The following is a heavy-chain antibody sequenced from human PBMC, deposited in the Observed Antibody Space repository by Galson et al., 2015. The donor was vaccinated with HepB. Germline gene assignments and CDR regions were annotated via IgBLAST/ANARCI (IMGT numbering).Heavy chain of an antibody. Sequence: SLRLSCAASGFPFSSYAMHWVRQAPGKGLEWVAIVWYNGSNKNYAGSVKGRFTISRDNSKNTLYLQMNDLRAEDTAMYYCARAVGGSYYGYYFDYWGQGTLVTVSS. V-gene: IGHV3-33*08. CDR3: ARAVGGSYYGYYFDY. D-gene: IGHD1-26*01. CDR2: VWYNGSNK. J-gene: IGHJ4*02. CDR1: GFPFSSYA.